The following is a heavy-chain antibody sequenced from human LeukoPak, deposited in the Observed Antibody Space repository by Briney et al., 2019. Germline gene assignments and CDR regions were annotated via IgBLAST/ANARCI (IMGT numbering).Heavy chain of an antibody. CDR1: GYSFTTYW. CDR3: ARRQGCSSTSCPPDS. V-gene: IGHV5-51*01. Sequence: GESPKTSWRGSGYSFTTYWIGWVRQMPGKGLEWMGIIYPGDSDTRYSPSFQGQVTMSADKSINTAYLQWSSLKASDTAMYYCARRQGCSSTSCPPDSWGQGTLVTVSS. D-gene: IGHD2-2*01. J-gene: IGHJ4*02. CDR2: IYPGDSDT.